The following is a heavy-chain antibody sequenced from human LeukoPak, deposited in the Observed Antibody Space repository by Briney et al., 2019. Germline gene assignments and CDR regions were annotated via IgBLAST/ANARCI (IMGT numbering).Heavy chain of an antibody. Sequence: PGGSLRLSCAASGFTFSSYAMSWVRQAPGKGLEWVSAISGSGGSTYYADSVKGRFTISRDSSKNTLYLQMNSLRAEDTAVYYCAKAGMARDAFDIWGQGTMVTVSS. CDR3: AKAGMARDAFDI. J-gene: IGHJ3*02. CDR2: ISGSGGST. D-gene: IGHD5-24*01. CDR1: GFTFSSYA. V-gene: IGHV3-23*01.